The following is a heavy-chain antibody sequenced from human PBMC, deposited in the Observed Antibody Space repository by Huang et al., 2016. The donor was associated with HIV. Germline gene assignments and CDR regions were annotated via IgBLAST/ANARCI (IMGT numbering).Heavy chain of an antibody. V-gene: IGHV3-30-3*01. J-gene: IGHJ4*02. Sequence: QVKLVESGGGVVQPGRSLRLSCAASGFTFSSYAMHWGSQAPCKGLECVAVISYDGSNKYYADSVKGRFTISRDNSKNTLYRQMNSLRAEDAAVYYCARDRGYSSSWYVYWGQGTLVTVSS. CDR3: ARDRGYSSSWYVY. CDR2: ISYDGSNK. CDR1: GFTFSSYA. D-gene: IGHD6-13*01.